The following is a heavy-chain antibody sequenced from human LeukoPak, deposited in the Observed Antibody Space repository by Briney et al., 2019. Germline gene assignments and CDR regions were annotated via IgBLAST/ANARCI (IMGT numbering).Heavy chain of an antibody. CDR3: AKDEPWIQLWTHYFDY. V-gene: IGHV3-30*02. D-gene: IGHD5-18*01. Sequence: GGSLRLSCAASGFTFSSYGMHWVRQAPGKGLEWVAFIRYDGSNKYYADSVKGRFTISRDNSKNTLYLQMNSLRAEDTAVYYCAKDEPWIQLWTHYFDYWGQGTLVTVSS. CDR2: IRYDGSNK. J-gene: IGHJ4*02. CDR1: GFTFSSYG.